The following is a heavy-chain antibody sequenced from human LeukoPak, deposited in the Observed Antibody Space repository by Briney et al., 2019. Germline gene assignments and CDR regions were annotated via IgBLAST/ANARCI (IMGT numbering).Heavy chain of an antibody. CDR3: ARETGDRYPRPEY. Sequence: SETLSLTCTVSGGSISSSSYYWGWIRQPPGKGLEWIGSIYYSGSTYYNPSLKSRVTISVDTSKNQFSLKLSSVTAADTAVYYCARETGDRYPRPEYWGQGTLVTVSS. V-gene: IGHV4-39*07. J-gene: IGHJ4*02. D-gene: IGHD7-27*01. CDR2: IYYSGST. CDR1: GGSISSSSYY.